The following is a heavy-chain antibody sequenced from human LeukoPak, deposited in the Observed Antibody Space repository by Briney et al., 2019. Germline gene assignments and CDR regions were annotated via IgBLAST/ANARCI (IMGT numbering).Heavy chain of an antibody. V-gene: IGHV4-4*07. CDR3: ARGEDSGDFFWYFDL. CDR2: IYTSGST. J-gene: IGHJ2*01. Sequence: SSETLSLTCSVSGGSFSRHPWSWIRQPNGKGLEWIGRIYTSGSTNYNPSLKSRVTMSIDTSKNQFSLKLSSVTAADTAVYYCARGEDSGDFFWYFDLWGRGTLVTVSS. D-gene: IGHD4-17*01. CDR1: GGSFSRHP.